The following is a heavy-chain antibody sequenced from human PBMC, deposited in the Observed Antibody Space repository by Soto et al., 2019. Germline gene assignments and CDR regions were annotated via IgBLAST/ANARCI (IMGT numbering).Heavy chain of an antibody. J-gene: IGHJ6*02. CDR3: ANSPLRYYYNGMDV. V-gene: IGHV3-23*01. Sequence: PGGSLRLSCAASGFTFGSYAISWVCQAPGKGLELVSAISSSAGSTYYADSANGRITISRDNSKNTLYLQMNSLSAEYTAVYYWANSPLRYYYNGMDVWGQGTTVTVSS. CDR2: ISSSAGST. CDR1: GFTFGSYA.